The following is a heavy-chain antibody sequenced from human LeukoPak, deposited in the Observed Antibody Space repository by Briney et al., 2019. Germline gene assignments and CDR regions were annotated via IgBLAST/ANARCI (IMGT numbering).Heavy chain of an antibody. CDR2: INHSGST. Sequence: SETLSLTCAVYGGSFSAYYWSWIRQPPGKGVEWIGEINHSGSTNYNPSLKSRVVISVDTSKNQFSLNMNSVTAADTAVYYCARHPTKWELRLSLDYWGQGTLVTVSS. CDR1: GGSFSAYY. CDR3: ARHPTKWELRLSLDY. V-gene: IGHV4-34*01. D-gene: IGHD1-26*01. J-gene: IGHJ4*02.